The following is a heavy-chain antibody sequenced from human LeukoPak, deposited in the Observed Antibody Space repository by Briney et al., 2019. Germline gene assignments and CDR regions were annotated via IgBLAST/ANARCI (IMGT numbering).Heavy chain of an antibody. CDR1: GGSISSYY. CDR3: ARRPAEGYFDY. J-gene: IGHJ4*02. V-gene: IGHV4-59*01. D-gene: IGHD6-25*01. Sequence: SETLSLTCTVSGGSISSYYWSWIRQPPGEGLEWIGYIYYSGSTNYNPPLKSRVTISVDTSKNQFSLKLSSVTAADTAVYYCARRPAEGYFDYWGQGTLVTVSS. CDR2: IYYSGST.